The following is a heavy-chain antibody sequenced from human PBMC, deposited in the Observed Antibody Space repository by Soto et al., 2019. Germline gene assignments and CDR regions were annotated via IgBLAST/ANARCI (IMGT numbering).Heavy chain of an antibody. J-gene: IGHJ4*02. V-gene: IGHV3-33*01. CDR3: AMNTSGYYDY. CDR1: GFTFSNYG. D-gene: IGHD3-22*01. Sequence: QVQLVESGGGVVQPGKSLRLSCAASGFTFSNYGMHWVRQAPGKGLEWVAFIWYDGSNKYYADSVKGRFTISRDNSKNTLYLQMNSLRAEDTAVYYCAMNTSGYYDYWGQGTLLTVSS. CDR2: IWYDGSNK.